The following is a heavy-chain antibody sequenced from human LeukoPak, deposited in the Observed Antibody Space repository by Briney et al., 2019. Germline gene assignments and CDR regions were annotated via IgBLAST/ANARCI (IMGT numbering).Heavy chain of an antibody. J-gene: IGHJ3*02. CDR1: GFTFSSYG. Sequence: GGSLRLSCAASGFTFSSYGMYWVRQAPGKGLEWAAVIWYDGTNKYYADSVKGRFIISRDNSKNTLYLQMNSLRAEDTAVYYCAKDPPNLYSSDAFDIWGQGTMVTVSS. CDR2: IWYDGTNK. D-gene: IGHD6-13*01. V-gene: IGHV3-33*06. CDR3: AKDPPNLYSSDAFDI.